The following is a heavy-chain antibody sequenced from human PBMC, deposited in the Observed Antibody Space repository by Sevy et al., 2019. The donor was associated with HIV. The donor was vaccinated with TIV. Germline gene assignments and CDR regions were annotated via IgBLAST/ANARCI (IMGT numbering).Heavy chain of an antibody. Sequence: GGSLRLSCAASGFTFSTYWMSWVRQAPGKGLEWVATMKQDGSEKAYVDSVKGRFTISRDNAKNSLYLQMNSLRGEDTAVYYCVRGGVGGYSYSLDSWGQGTLVTVSS. V-gene: IGHV3-7*01. J-gene: IGHJ4*02. CDR1: GFTFSTYW. CDR3: VRGGVGGYSYSLDS. CDR2: MKQDGSEK. D-gene: IGHD5-18*01.